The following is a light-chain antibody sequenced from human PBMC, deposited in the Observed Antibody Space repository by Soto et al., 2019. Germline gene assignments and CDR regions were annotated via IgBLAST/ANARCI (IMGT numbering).Light chain of an antibody. V-gene: IGLV2-14*01. CDR2: EVS. CDR3: SSYTSSNSFL. CDR1: SSDIGDYGY. J-gene: IGLJ2*01. Sequence: SVLTQPASVSGSVGQSITLSCTGSSSDIGDYGYVSWYQQHPGKAPKLMIFEVSNRPSGVSNRFSGSKSGNTASLTISGLQAEDEADYYCSSYTSSNSFLFGGGTKLTVL.